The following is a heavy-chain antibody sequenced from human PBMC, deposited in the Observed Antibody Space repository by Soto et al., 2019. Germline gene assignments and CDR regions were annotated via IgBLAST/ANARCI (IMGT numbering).Heavy chain of an antibody. Sequence: VGSLRLSCAASGFTLGRYGMSWVRQAPGKGLEWVSAVSPNGQGIYYADSVRGRFTISRDFSKNTVFLHMDSLRAEDTAVYYCAKDRDYPRDYFHYWGQGTLVTVSS. V-gene: IGHV3-23*01. CDR3: AKDRDYPRDYFHY. J-gene: IGHJ4*02. CDR1: GFTLGRYG. CDR2: VSPNGQGI. D-gene: IGHD3-10*01.